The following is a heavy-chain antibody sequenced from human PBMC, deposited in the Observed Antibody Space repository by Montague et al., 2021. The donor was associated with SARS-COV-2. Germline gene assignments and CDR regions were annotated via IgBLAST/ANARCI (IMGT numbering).Heavy chain of an antibody. Sequence: SETLSLTCAVYGASFSGYHWTWIRQSPGRGLEWIGEVIHSGKTSYNPSLQSRLTMSVDIYKKQFSLRLSFVTAADTAVYFCAKGSHIYETRGIRTGGLATYRTLFAMRCSVVTAEKTAVYCCAKASHIDETRGLWAGCFDTWGLGTLVTVSS. J-gene: IGHJ5*02. D-gene: IGHD7-27*01. CDR1: GASFSGYH. V-gene: IGHV4-34*01. CDR2: VIHSGKT. CDR3: AKGSHIYETRGIRTGGLATYRTLFAMRCSVVTAEKTAVYCCAKASHIDETRGLWAGCFDT.